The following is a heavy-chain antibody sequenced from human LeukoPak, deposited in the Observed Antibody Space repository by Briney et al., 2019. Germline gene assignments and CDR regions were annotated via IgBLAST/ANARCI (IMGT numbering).Heavy chain of an antibody. CDR1: GFTFSDFD. V-gene: IGHV3-21*01. Sequence: GGSLRLSCVASGFTFSDFDMNWVRQAPGKGLEWVSSISTSGSNTYYADSVRGRFTISRHNAKNSIYLQLSSLRAEDSAVYYCAREGNYGARYFDHWGQGALVLVSS. D-gene: IGHD4/OR15-4a*01. CDR3: AREGNYGARYFDH. J-gene: IGHJ4*02. CDR2: ISTSGSNT.